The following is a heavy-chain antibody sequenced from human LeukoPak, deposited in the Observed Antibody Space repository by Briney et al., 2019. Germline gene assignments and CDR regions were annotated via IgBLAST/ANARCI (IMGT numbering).Heavy chain of an antibody. Sequence: GGSLRLSCAASGFTFSSYAMSWVRQAPGMGLEWVSAISGSGGSTYYADSVKGRFTISRDNSKNTLYLQMNSLRAEDTAVYYCAREQQLVAYYYGMDVWGQGTTVTVSS. J-gene: IGHJ6*02. D-gene: IGHD6-6*01. CDR1: GFTFSSYA. CDR3: AREQQLVAYYYGMDV. CDR2: ISGSGGST. V-gene: IGHV3-23*01.